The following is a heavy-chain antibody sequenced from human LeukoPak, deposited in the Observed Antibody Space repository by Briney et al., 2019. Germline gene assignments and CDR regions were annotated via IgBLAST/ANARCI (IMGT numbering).Heavy chain of an antibody. J-gene: IGHJ6*02. CDR3: ARFGSGTYYYYYGMDV. D-gene: IGHD3-10*01. V-gene: IGHV3-7*01. CDR2: IKQDGSEK. Sequence: GGSLRLSCAASAFTFSSYWMSWVRQAPGKGLEWVANIKQDGSEKYYVDSVKGRFTISRDNAKNSLYLQMNSLRAEDTAVYYCARFGSGTYYYYYGMDVWGQGTTVTVSS. CDR1: AFTFSSYW.